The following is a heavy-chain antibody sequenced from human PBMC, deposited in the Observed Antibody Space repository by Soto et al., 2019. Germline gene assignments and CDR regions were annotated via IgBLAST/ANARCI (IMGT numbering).Heavy chain of an antibody. D-gene: IGHD3-16*02. CDR3: AKDGEPLRRLGVLSLFRPPAFDI. J-gene: IGHJ3*02. Sequence: QVQLVESGGGVVQPGRSLRLSCAASGFTFSSYGMHWVRQAPGKGLEWVAVISYDGSNKYYADSVKGRFTISRDNSKNALYLQMNSLRAEDTGVYYCAKDGEPLRRLGVLSLFRPPAFDIWGQGTMVTVSS. CDR2: ISYDGSNK. CDR1: GFTFSSYG. V-gene: IGHV3-30*18.